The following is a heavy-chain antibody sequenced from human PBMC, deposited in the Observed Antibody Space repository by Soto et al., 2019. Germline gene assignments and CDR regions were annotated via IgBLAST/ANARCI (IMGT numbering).Heavy chain of an antibody. CDR1: GGSISSYY. J-gene: IGHJ4*02. CDR2: IYCSGST. Sequence: LSLTCTVSGGSISSYYWSWIRQPPGKGLEWIGYIYCSGSTNYNPSLKSRVTISVDTSKNQFSLKLSSVTAADTAVYYCARDHDSDGFDYWGQGALVTVSS. D-gene: IGHD2-21*02. CDR3: ARDHDSDGFDY. V-gene: IGHV4-59*01.